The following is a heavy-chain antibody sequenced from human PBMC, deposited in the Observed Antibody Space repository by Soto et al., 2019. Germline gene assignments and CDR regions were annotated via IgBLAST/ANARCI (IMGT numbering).Heavy chain of an antibody. CDR2: IYWDDDK. V-gene: IGHV2-5*02. J-gene: IGHJ2*01. CDR3: AHFGARDWYFDL. CDR1: GFSLSTSGVG. D-gene: IGHD3-16*01. Sequence: QITLKESGPPLVKRTQTLTLTCTFSGFSLSTSGVGVGWIRQPPGKALEWLALIYWDDDKRYSPSLKSRLTITKDTSKSQVVLTMTNMDPVDTATYYCAHFGARDWYFDLWGRGTLVTVSS.